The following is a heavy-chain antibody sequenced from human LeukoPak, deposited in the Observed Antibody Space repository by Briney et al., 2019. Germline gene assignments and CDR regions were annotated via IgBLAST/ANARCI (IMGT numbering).Heavy chain of an antibody. CDR2: IYSGGST. V-gene: IGHV3-66*01. CDR3: ASRTTVSDADGFDI. CDR1: DFTVSSNY. J-gene: IGHJ3*02. D-gene: IGHD4-17*01. Sequence: PGGSLRLSCAASDFTVSSNYMSWVRQAPGKGLEWVSIIYSGGSTYNADSVKDRFTISRDNSKNTVYLQMNSLRAEDKAVYYCASRTTVSDADGFDIWGQGTMVTVSS.